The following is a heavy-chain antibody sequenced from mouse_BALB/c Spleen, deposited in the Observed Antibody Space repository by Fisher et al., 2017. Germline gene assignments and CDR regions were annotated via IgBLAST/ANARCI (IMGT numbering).Heavy chain of an antibody. D-gene: IGHD4-1*01. Sequence: VRFTISRDNAKNTLYLQMSSLKSEDTAMYYCARDGTGTDWYFDVWGAGTTVTVSS. CDR3: ARDGTGTDWYFDV. V-gene: IGHV5-4*02. J-gene: IGHJ1*01.